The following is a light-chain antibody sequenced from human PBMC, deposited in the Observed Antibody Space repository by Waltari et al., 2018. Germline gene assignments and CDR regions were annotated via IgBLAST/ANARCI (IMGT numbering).Light chain of an antibody. J-gene: IGKJ1*01. CDR3: QHYVRLPAT. CDR2: GAS. V-gene: IGKV3-20*01. CDR1: QSVSRT. Sequence: EIVLTQSPGPLSLSPGERATRSCRASQSVSRTLAWYQQKPGQAPKLLIYGASIRATGIPDRFTGSGSGTDFSLTISSLEPEDFAIYFCQHYVRLPATFGQGTKVEIK.